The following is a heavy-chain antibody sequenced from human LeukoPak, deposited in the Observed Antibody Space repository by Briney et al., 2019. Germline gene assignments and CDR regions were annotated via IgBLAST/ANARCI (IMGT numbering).Heavy chain of an antibody. Sequence: PGGSLRLSCAASGFTFSSYALHWVRQAPGKGLEWVAIISYDGSNKYYSDSVKGRFTISRDNSKNTLYLQMSSLRAEDTAVYYCARGYSAYQYYFDYWGQGTLVTVSS. J-gene: IGHJ4*02. V-gene: IGHV3-30-3*01. D-gene: IGHD5-18*01. CDR2: ISYDGSNK. CDR3: ARGYSAYQYYFDY. CDR1: GFTFSSYA.